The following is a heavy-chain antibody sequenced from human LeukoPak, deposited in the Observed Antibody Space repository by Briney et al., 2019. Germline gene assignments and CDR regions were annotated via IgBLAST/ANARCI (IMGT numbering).Heavy chain of an antibody. J-gene: IGHJ5*02. Sequence: PGGSLRLSCAASGFTFSDYYMSWIRQAPGKGLEWVSYISSSVSTIYYADSVKGRFTISRDNAKNSLYLQMNSLRAEDTAVYYCASSLGYCSSTSCYGRPGNWFDPWGQGTLVTVSS. CDR2: ISSSVSTI. V-gene: IGHV3-11*01. CDR1: GFTFSDYY. D-gene: IGHD2-2*01. CDR3: ASSLGYCSSTSCYGRPGNWFDP.